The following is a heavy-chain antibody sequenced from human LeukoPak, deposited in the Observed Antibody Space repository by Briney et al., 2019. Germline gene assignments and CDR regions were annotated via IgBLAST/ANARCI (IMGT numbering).Heavy chain of an antibody. V-gene: IGHV3-23*01. CDR2: ISGSGGST. D-gene: IGHD3-10*01. Sequence: PGGSLRLSCAASGFTFRSYAMSWVRQAPGKGLEWVSAISGSGGSTYYADSVKGRFTISRDNSKNTLYLQMNSLRAEDTAVYYCAKVGSVVQGVTPLDYWGQGTLVTVSS. CDR1: GFTFRSYA. J-gene: IGHJ4*02. CDR3: AKVGSVVQGVTPLDY.